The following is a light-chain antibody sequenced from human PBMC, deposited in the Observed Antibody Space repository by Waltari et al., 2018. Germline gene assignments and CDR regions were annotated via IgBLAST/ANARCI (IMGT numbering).Light chain of an antibody. CDR1: SLRSYY. CDR3: NSRDSSGNHVV. J-gene: IGLJ2*01. Sequence: SERNQDPAVSVALGQTVRITGEGDSLRSYYASWYQQKPGQAPVLVLYGKNNRPSGIPDRFSGSSSGTTASLTITGAQAEDEADYYCNSRDSSGNHVVFGGGTKLTVL. V-gene: IGLV3-19*01. CDR2: GKN.